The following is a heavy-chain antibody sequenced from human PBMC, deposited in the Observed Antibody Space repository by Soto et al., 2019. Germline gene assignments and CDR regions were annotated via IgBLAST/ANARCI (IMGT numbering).Heavy chain of an antibody. J-gene: IGHJ4*02. V-gene: IGHV3-74*01. CDR1: GFTFSSYW. CDR2: INPDGSTT. D-gene: IGHD6-13*01. CDR3: ARVATGAYYFDY. Sequence: VQLVESGGGLVQPGGSLRLSCAASGFTFSSYWMHWVRQAPGKGLVWVSRINPDGSTTSYADSVKGRFTISRDSAKDTLYLQINSLRAEDTAVYYCARVATGAYYFDYWGQGTLVTVSS.